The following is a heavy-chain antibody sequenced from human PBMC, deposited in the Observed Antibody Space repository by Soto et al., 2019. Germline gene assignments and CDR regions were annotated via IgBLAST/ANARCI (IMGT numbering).Heavy chain of an antibody. CDR3: TRDLTYYYDSSAYYYYYYGMDV. V-gene: IGHV3-49*04. Sequence: GGSMRLSCTASGFTFGDYAMSWVRQAPGKGLEWVGFIRSKAYGGTTEYAASVKGRFTIARDDSNSSAYRQMNSLKTEDTAVYYCTRDLTYYYDSSAYYYYYYGMDVWGQGTTVTVSS. CDR1: GFTFGDYA. CDR2: IRSKAYGGTT. J-gene: IGHJ6*02. D-gene: IGHD3-22*01.